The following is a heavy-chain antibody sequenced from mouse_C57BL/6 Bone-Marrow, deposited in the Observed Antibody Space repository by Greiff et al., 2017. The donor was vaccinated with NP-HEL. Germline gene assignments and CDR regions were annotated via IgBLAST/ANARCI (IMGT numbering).Heavy chain of an antibody. D-gene: IGHD2-1*01. V-gene: IGHV1-59*01. CDR3: ARGSTMVTYYAMDY. J-gene: IGHJ4*01. Sequence: QVQLKQPGAELVRPGTSVKLSCKASGYTFTSYWMHWVKQRPGQGLEWIGVIDPSDSYTNYNQKFKGKATLTVDTSSSTAYMQLSSLTSEDSAVYYCARGSTMVTYYAMDYWGQGTSVTVSS. CDR1: GYTFTSYW. CDR2: IDPSDSYT.